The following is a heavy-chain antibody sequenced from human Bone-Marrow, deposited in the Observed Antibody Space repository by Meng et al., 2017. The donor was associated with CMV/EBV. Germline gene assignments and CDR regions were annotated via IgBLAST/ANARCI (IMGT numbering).Heavy chain of an antibody. CDR1: GGSISSYY. CDR2: IYYSGST. D-gene: IGHD6-6*01. Sequence: SETLSLTCTVSGGSISSYYWSWIRQPPGKGLEWIGYIYYSGSTNYNPSLKSRVTISVDTSKIQFSLRLSSVTAADTAVYYCARVYSSSSGYFYYWGQGTLVTVSS. CDR3: ARVYSSSSGYFYY. J-gene: IGHJ4*02. V-gene: IGHV4-59*01.